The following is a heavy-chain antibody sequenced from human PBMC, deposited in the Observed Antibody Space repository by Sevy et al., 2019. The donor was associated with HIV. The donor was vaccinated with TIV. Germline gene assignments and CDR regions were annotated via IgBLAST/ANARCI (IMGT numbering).Heavy chain of an antibody. Sequence: SETLSLTCSVSGGFISSYFWTWVRQSPGKGLEWIGNIYFTGNTDYSPSLKSRVTLSLDTSKGQFSLTLKSVTAADTAIYFCARDSTTRPMVLDYWGQGTLVTVSS. D-gene: IGHD1-1*01. V-gene: IGHV4-59*01. CDR1: GGFISSYF. CDR3: ARDSTTRPMVLDY. CDR2: IYFTGNT. J-gene: IGHJ4*02.